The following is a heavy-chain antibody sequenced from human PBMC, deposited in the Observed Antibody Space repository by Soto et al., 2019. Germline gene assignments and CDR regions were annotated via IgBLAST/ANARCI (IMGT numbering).Heavy chain of an antibody. CDR2: IRQDGGDE. V-gene: IGHV3-7*01. D-gene: IGHD2-2*01. CDR1: GFSFHTYW. Sequence: GGSLRLSCAASGFSFHTYWMSWVRQAPGKGLEWVANIRQDGGDEYYADSVKGRFTIPRDNAKNSMYLQMDSLRGEDTAVYYCTRARYCSTTACPNYSDYWGQGVLVTVSS. J-gene: IGHJ4*02. CDR3: TRARYCSTTACPNYSDY.